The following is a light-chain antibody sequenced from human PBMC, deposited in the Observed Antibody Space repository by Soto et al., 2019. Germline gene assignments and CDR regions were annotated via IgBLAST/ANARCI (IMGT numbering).Light chain of an antibody. Sequence: DIQMTQSTSTLSTSVGDRVTITCRASQSISSWLAWYQQKPGKAPKLLIYDASSLESGVPSRFSGSGSGTEFTLTISSLQPDGFATYYCQQYNSYSYTFGQGTKVDIK. J-gene: IGKJ2*01. CDR1: QSISSW. CDR3: QQYNSYSYT. CDR2: DAS. V-gene: IGKV1-5*01.